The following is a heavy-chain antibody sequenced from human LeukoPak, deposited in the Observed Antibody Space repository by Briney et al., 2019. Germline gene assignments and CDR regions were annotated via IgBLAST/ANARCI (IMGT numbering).Heavy chain of an antibody. J-gene: IGHJ4*02. CDR2: INPNSGGT. D-gene: IGHD3-22*01. CDR3: ARDYYDSSGGFDY. V-gene: IGHV1-2*06. CDR1: GYTFTGYY. Sequence: ASVKVSCKASGYTFTGYYMHWVRQAHGQGLEWMGRINPNSGGTNYAQKFQGRVTMTRDTSISTAYMELSRLRSDDTAVYYCARDYYDSSGGFDYWGQGTLVTVSS.